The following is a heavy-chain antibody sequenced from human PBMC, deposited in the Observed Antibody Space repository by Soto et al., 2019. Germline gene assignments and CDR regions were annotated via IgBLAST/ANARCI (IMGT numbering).Heavy chain of an antibody. Sequence: SGPTLVNPTQTLTLTCSFSGFSFSTSGVGVGWIRQPPGKALEWLAVIYWNDYKLFSPSLKNRLTINKDTSKNQVVLTMTNMDPVDTATYYCAHRRPATSSSSRYYFDYWGLGTLVTVLL. CDR3: AHRRPATSSSSRYYFDY. J-gene: IGHJ4*02. CDR1: GFSFSTSGVG. D-gene: IGHD6-6*01. V-gene: IGHV2-5*01. CDR2: IYWNDYK.